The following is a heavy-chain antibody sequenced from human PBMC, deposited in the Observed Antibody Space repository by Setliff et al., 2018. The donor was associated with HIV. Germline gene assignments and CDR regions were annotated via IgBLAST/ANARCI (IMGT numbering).Heavy chain of an antibody. CDR2: ITGSSSYT. CDR1: GFTFGSYA. D-gene: IGHD1-26*01. Sequence: GGSLRLSCAPSGFTFGSYAMSWVRQAPGKGLEWVSSITGSSSYTHYADSVKGRFTISRDNVKNSLYLQMNSLRAEDTAVYYCARDRYSGSSTDYWGQGTLVTVSS. J-gene: IGHJ4*02. CDR3: ARDRYSGSSTDY. V-gene: IGHV3-21*01.